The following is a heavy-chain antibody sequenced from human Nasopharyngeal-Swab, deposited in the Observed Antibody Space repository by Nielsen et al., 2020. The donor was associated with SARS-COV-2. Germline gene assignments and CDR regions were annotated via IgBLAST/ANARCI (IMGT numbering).Heavy chain of an antibody. V-gene: IGHV4-38-2*01. CDR1: GYSISSGYY. J-gene: IGHJ4*02. CDR2: IYHSGGT. CDR3: ARQVVVETHNFDY. Sequence: SETLSLTCAVSGYSISSGYYWGWIRQPPGKGLEWIGSIYHSGGTYYNPSLKSRVTISVDTSKNQFSLKLSSVTAADTAVYYCARQVVVETHNFDYWGQGTLVTVSS. D-gene: IGHD2-21*01.